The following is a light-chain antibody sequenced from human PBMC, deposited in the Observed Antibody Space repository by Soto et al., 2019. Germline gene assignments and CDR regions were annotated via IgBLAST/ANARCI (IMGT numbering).Light chain of an antibody. CDR1: QSVSSSY. CDR2: GAS. J-gene: IGKJ3*01. CDR3: QQYGSSPTT. Sequence: ENVLTQSPGTLSLSPGERATLSCRASQSVSSSYLAWYQQKPGQAPRLLIYGASSRATGIPDRFSGSGSGTDFTLTISRLEPEDFAVYYCQQYGSSPTTFGPGTKVDIK. V-gene: IGKV3-20*01.